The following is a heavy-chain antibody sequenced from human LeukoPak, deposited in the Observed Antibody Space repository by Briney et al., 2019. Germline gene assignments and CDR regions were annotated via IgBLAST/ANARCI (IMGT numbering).Heavy chain of an antibody. J-gene: IGHJ4*02. V-gene: IGHV4-59*01. Sequence: SETLSLTCTVSGGSISSYCWSWIRQPPGKGLEWIGYIYYSGSTNYNPSLKSRVTISVDTSKNQFSLKLSSVTAADTAVYYCARGGSGSYYLTPVDYWGQGTLVTVSS. CDR3: ARGGSGSYYLTPVDY. CDR2: IYYSGST. CDR1: GGSISSYC. D-gene: IGHD3-10*01.